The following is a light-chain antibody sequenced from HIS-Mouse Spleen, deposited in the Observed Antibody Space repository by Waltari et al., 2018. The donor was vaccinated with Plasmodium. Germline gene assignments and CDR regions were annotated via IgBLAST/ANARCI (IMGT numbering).Light chain of an antibody. CDR3: QQYNSYPQGT. V-gene: IGKV1-13*02. CDR1: QGISSA. CDR2: DAA. Sequence: AIQLPQPPSSLPAPVGNSVPFPCRPSQGISSALARYQQKPGTAPKLLIYDAASLESGVLSRFSGSGSGTDFTLTISSMQPEDFATYYCQQYNSYPQGTFGQGTRLEIK. J-gene: IGKJ5*01.